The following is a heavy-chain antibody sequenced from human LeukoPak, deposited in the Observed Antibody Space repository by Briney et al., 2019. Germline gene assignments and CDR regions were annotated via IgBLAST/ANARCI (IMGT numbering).Heavy chain of an antibody. V-gene: IGHV1-46*01. D-gene: IGHD3-3*01. CDR2: INPSGGST. Sequence: ASVKVSCKASGYTFTSYYMHWVRQAPGQGLEWMGIINPSGGSTSYAQKFQGRVTMTRDMSTSTVYMELSSLRSEDTAVYYCGRKRVNDFWIGRVQTMDVWGKGTTVTVSS. J-gene: IGHJ6*03. CDR3: GRKRVNDFWIGRVQTMDV. CDR1: GYTFTSYY.